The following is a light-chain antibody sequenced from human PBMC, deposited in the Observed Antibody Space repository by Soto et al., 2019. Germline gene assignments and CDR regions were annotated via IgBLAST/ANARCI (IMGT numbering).Light chain of an antibody. J-gene: IGKJ4*01. V-gene: IGKV3-15*01. Sequence: EIVMTQSPATLSVSPGERVTLSCRATQSVTNKLAWYHQKPAQAPRLLIYGASIRITGVPARFSGSGSETEFTLTISSLQSEDFAVYYCQQYHDWPRTFGGGTKVEIK. CDR2: GAS. CDR3: QQYHDWPRT. CDR1: QSVTNK.